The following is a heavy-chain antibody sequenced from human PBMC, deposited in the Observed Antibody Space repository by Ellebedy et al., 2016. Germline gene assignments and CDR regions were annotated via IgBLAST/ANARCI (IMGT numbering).Heavy chain of an antibody. CDR3: ARGVVIYGSFDY. Sequence: SETLSLTCTVSGGSISSSSYYWGWIRQPPGKGLEWIGSIYYSGSTYYNPSLKSRVTISVDTSKNQFSLKVRAMTAADTAVYYCARGVVIYGSFDYWGQGTLVTVSS. CDR2: IYYSGST. D-gene: IGHD3-10*01. V-gene: IGHV4-39*01. J-gene: IGHJ4*02. CDR1: GGSISSSSYY.